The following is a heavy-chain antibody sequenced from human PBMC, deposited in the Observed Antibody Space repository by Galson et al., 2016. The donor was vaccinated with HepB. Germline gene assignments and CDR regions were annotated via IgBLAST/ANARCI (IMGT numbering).Heavy chain of an antibody. J-gene: IGHJ5*02. CDR2: INHTGST. CDR1: GGSFNAYF. CDR3: AREPTLEWLSSWFDP. V-gene: IGHV4-34*01. Sequence: ETLSLTCALSGGSFNAYFWSWIRQSPGEGLEWIGEINHTGSTNYNPSLKSRVIISLDTSKKHFFLNLSSVTAADTAVYYCAREPTLEWLSSWFDPWGQGTPVTVSS. D-gene: IGHD3-3*01.